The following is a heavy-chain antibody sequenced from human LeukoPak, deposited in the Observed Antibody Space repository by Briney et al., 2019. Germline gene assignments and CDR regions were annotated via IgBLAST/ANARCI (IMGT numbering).Heavy chain of an antibody. D-gene: IGHD6-13*01. CDR3: AKGVVPGIAAAPDY. J-gene: IGHJ4*02. Sequence: PGRSLRLSCAASGFTFDDYAMHWVRQAPGKGLEWVSGISWNSGSIGYADSVKGRFTISRDNAKNSLYLQMNSLRAEDTALYYCAKGVVPGIAAAPDYWGQGTLVTVSS. CDR1: GFTFDDYA. V-gene: IGHV3-9*01. CDR2: ISWNSGSI.